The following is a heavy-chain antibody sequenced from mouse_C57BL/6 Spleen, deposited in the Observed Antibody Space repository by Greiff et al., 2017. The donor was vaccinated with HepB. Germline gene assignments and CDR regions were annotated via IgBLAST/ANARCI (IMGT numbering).Heavy chain of an antibody. D-gene: IGHD2-1*01. V-gene: IGHV5-17*01. CDR2: ISSGSSTI. Sequence: EVMLVESGGGLVKPGGSLTLSCAASGFTFSDYGMHWVRQAPEKGLEWVAYISSGSSTIYYADTVKGRFTISRDNAKNTLFLQMTSLRSEDTAMYYCARHYGNYVYAMDYWGQGTSVTVSS. CDR1: GFTFSDYG. J-gene: IGHJ4*01. CDR3: ARHYGNYVYAMDY.